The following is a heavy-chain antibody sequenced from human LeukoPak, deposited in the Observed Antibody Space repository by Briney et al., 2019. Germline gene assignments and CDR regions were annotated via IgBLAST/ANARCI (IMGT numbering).Heavy chain of an antibody. CDR1: GFNFNVYA. CDR3: ARGKMRTLALAEYLQD. J-gene: IGHJ1*01. V-gene: IGHV3-30*04. Sequence: GGSLRLSCEASGFNFNVYAMHWVRQAPGKGLEWVAATSYDGSKIYYSDSVQGRFTISRDNSKDTLYLQMNSLTTDDTAVYYCARGKMRTLALAEYLQDWGQGTLVTVSS. CDR2: TSYDGSKI.